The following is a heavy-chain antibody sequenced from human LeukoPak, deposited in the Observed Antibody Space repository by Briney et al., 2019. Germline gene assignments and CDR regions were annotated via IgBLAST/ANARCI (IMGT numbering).Heavy chain of an antibody. CDR1: GGSISSGGYY. D-gene: IGHD3-3*01. J-gene: IGHJ4*02. Sequence: PSQTLSLTCTVSGGSISSGGYYWSWIRQPPGTGLEWIGEINHSGSTNYNPSLKSRVTISVDTSKNQFSLKLSSVTAADTAVYYCARSHYDFWSGYYLPFDYWGQGTLVTVSS. CDR2: INHSGST. V-gene: IGHV4-30-2*01. CDR3: ARSHYDFWSGYYLPFDY.